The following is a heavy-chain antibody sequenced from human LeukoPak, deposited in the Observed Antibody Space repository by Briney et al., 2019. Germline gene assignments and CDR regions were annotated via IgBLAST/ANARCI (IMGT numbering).Heavy chain of an antibody. D-gene: IGHD3-22*01. V-gene: IGHV3-66*01. J-gene: IGHJ4*02. CDR1: GFTVSSNY. CDR3: ARDQMEIYYYDSSGYYFDY. CDR2: IYSGGST. Sequence: GGSLRLSCAASGFTVSSNYMSWVRQAPGKGLEWVSVIYSGGSTYYADYVKGRFTISSANSKTTLYLQMKSMRAEDTAVYYGARDQMEIYYYDSSGYYFDYWGQGTLVTVSS.